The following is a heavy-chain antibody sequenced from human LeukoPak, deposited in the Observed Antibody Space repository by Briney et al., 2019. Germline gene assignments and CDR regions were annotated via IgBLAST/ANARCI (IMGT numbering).Heavy chain of an antibody. CDR3: ARNLWFGESSDAFNI. CDR2: INPNSGGT. D-gene: IGHD3-10*01. CDR1: GYTFTGYY. Sequence: ASVKVSCKASGYTFTGYYIHWVRQAPGQGLEWMGWINPNSGGTNYAQKFQGRVTTTRDTSISAAYMELSRLKSDDTAVYYCARNLWFGESSDAFNIWGQGTMVTVSS. V-gene: IGHV1-2*02. J-gene: IGHJ3*02.